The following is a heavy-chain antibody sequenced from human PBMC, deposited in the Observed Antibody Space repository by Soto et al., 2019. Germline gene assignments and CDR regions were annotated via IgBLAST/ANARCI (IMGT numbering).Heavy chain of an antibody. V-gene: IGHV4-34*01. CDR3: ARFSGSYYYAMDV. D-gene: IGHD6-19*01. CDR1: GGSFSGYY. CDR2: INHSGVT. Sequence: QVQLQQWGAGLLKPSGTLSLTCAVYGGSFSGYYWSWIRQPPWKGLEWIGEINHSGVTNYKPSLNRRVTISVDTSKNQFSLQLKSVTAADTALYYCARFSGSYYYAMDVWGQGSTVTVSS. J-gene: IGHJ6*02.